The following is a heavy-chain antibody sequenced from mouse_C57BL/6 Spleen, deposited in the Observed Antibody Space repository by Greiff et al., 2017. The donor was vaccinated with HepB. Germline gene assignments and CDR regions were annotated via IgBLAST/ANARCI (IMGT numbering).Heavy chain of an antibody. Sequence: VQLQQSGAELVRPGASVKLSCTASGFNIKDDYMHWVKQRPEQGLEWIGWIDPENGDTEYASKFQGKATITADTSSNTAYLQLSSLTSEDTAVYYCTRGLRSRNWGQGTLVTVSA. CDR3: TRGLRSRN. CDR1: GFNIKDDY. J-gene: IGHJ3*01. D-gene: IGHD2-4*01. CDR2: IDPENGDT. V-gene: IGHV14-4*01.